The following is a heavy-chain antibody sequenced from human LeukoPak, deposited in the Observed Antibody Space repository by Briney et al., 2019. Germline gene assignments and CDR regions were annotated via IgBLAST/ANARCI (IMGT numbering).Heavy chain of an antibody. CDR3: ARLWFGELSNDGFDL. V-gene: IGHV3-66*04. CDR2: IYSGGST. Sequence: PRRSLRPSCAASGLTPTSNYMSSVREAPRPRLEWVSVIYSGGSTYYADSVKGRFTISRVNSKNTMYLQMNSLRAEDPAVYYCARLWFGELSNDGFDLWGQGTLVTVSS. CDR1: GLTPTSNY. J-gene: IGHJ5*02. D-gene: IGHD3-10*01.